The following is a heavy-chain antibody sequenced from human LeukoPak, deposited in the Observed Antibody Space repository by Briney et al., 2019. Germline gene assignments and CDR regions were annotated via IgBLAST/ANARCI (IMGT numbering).Heavy chain of an antibody. V-gene: IGHV3-33*01. CDR1: GFTFSSYG. Sequence: PGGSLRLSCAASGFTFSSYGMHWVRQAPGKGLEWVAVIWYDGSNKYYADSVKGRFTISRDNSKNTLYPQMNSLRAEDTAVYYCARDLRLGYFDYWGQGTLVTVSS. CDR2: IWYDGSNK. J-gene: IGHJ4*02. CDR3: ARDLRLGYFDY. D-gene: IGHD3-16*01.